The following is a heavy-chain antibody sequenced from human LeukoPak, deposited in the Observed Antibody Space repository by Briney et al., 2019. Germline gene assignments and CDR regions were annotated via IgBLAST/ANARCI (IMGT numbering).Heavy chain of an antibody. V-gene: IGHV4-30-2*01. J-gene: IGHJ4*02. CDR3: ARANYSSGPSYYFDY. CDR2: IYHSGST. CDR1: GGSISSGGYS. D-gene: IGHD3-22*01. Sequence: SETLSLTCAVSGGSISSGGYSWSWIRQPPGKGLEWIVYIYHSGSTNYNPSLKSRVTISVDRSKNQFSLKLSSVTAADTAVYYCARANYSSGPSYYFDYWGQGTLVTVSS.